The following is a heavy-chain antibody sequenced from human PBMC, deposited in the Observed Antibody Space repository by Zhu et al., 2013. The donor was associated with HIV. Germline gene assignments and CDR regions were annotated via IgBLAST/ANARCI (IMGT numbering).Heavy chain of an antibody. CDR2: ISVYNGNT. CDR1: GYTFFTYA. D-gene: IGHD1-26*01. J-gene: IGHJ5*02. V-gene: IGHV1-18*01. CDR3: ARDPTTPMGDERRGWFDP. Sequence: QVQLVQSGAEVKKPGASVRVSCKASGYTFFTYAISWVRQAPGQGLEWMGWISVYNGNTKYAQKVQGRVTMTTDTSTSTAYMELRSLRPDDTAVYYCARDPTTPMGDERRGWFDPWGQGTLVTVSS.